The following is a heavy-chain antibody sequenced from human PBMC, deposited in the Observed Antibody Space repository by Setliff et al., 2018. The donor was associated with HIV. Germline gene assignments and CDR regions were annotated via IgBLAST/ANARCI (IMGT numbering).Heavy chain of an antibody. D-gene: IGHD3-22*01. CDR1: GYSFTGYY. CDR3: ARAFDSSAPWIDL. V-gene: IGHV1-2*02. J-gene: IGHJ5*02. Sequence: GASVKVSCKASGYSFTGYYIHWVRQAPGQGLEWVGWLNPKTGDTQYTQDFQGRVTMTRDTSINTAYMELSRLTSHDTAVYYCARAFDSSAPWIDLWAQGTLVTVSS. CDR2: LNPKTGDT.